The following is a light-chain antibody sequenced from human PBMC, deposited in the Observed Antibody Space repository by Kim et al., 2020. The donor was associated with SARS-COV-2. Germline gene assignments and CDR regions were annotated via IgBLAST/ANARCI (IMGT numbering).Light chain of an antibody. CDR2: EDN. CDR3: QSYDSSYPLV. J-gene: IGLJ3*02. Sequence: KTVTISCTRGSGSIASNYVQWYKQRPGSSPSTVIYEDNQRPSGVPDRFSGSIDSSSNSASLTISGLKTEDEADYYCQSYDSSYPLVFGGGTQLTVL. CDR1: SGSIASNY. V-gene: IGLV6-57*01.